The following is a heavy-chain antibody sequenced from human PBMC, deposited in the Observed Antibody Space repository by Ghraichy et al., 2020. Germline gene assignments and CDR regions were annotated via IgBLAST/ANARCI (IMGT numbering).Heavy chain of an antibody. CDR3: ARGLAAADN. V-gene: IGHV3-66*01. CDR1: GFSVSRTY. D-gene: IGHD6-13*01. Sequence: GGSLRLSCAASGFSVSRTYMSWVRQAPGKGLEWVSVIYSGATTYYADSVKGRFTISRDNSKNTLYLQMNSLGVEDTAVYYCARGLAAADNWGQGTLVTVSS. J-gene: IGHJ4*02. CDR2: IYSGATT.